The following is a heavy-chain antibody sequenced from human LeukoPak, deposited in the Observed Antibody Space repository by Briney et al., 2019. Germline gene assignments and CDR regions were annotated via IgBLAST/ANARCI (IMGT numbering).Heavy chain of an antibody. D-gene: IGHD2-2*02. CDR1: GFTFSGYA. Sequence: GGSLRLTCAASGFTFSGYAMHWVRQAPGKGLEWVAVISYDGSNKYYADSVKGRFTIPRDNSKNTLYLQMNSLRAEDTAVYYCARVRSAIGYYYYYMDVWGKGTTVTVSS. V-gene: IGHV3-30*01. J-gene: IGHJ6*03. CDR2: ISYDGSNK. CDR3: ARVRSAIGYYYYYMDV.